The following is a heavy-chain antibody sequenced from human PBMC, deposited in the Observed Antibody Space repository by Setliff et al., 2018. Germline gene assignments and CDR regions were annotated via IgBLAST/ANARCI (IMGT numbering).Heavy chain of an antibody. CDR2: IIPNFGTT. J-gene: IGHJ4*02. D-gene: IGHD6-19*01. CDR3: ARSPPNRGSGSGWYGDF. V-gene: IGHV1-69*05. CDR1: GGTFRSYG. Sequence: GASVKVSCKASGGTFRSYGISWVRQAPGQGLEWMGGIIPNFGTTSYAQKFQGRVTITTDESTNTAYMELSSLRSDDTAVFYCARSPPNRGSGSGWYGDFWGQGTLVTVSS.